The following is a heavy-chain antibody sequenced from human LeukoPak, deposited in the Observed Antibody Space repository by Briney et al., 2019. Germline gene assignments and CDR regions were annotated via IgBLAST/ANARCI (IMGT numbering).Heavy chain of an antibody. CDR3: ARGRSHITGILGYCSGGSCQNPHDEYNWFDP. CDR1: GFTVSSNY. CDR2: IYSGGST. J-gene: IGHJ5*02. D-gene: IGHD2-15*01. V-gene: IGHV3-66*01. Sequence: GGSLRLSCAASGFTVSSNYMSWVRQAPGKGLEWVSVIYSGGSTYYADSVKGRFTISRDNSKNTLYLQMNSLRAEDTAVYYCARGRSHITGILGYCSGGSCQNPHDEYNWFDPWGQGTLVTVSS.